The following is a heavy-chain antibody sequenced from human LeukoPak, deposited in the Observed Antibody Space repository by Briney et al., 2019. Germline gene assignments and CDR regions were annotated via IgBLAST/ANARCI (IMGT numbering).Heavy chain of an antibody. Sequence: VGSLRLSCAAPLSSFSSYEMYWVREALGKGVGWVSYISTSSSHTNYAGSVKGRFTISRDNAKKSVYLQMNSLRVEDTAVYYCARAGGYRLDDWGQGTLVTVSS. D-gene: IGHD5-12*01. CDR2: ISTSSSHT. J-gene: IGHJ4*02. CDR3: ARAGGYRLDD. CDR1: LSSFSSYE. V-gene: IGHV3-48*03.